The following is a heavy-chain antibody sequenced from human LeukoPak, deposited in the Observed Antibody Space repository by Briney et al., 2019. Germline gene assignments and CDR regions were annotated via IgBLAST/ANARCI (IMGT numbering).Heavy chain of an antibody. Sequence: ASVKVSCKASGYTFTTYYMHWVRQAPGQGLEWMGWINTNTGNPTYAQGFTGRFVFSLDTSVSTAYLQISSLKAEDTAVYYCARGSSRFDPWGQGTLVTVSS. CDR3: ARGSSRFDP. V-gene: IGHV7-4-1*02. CDR1: GYTFTTYY. CDR2: INTNTGNP. J-gene: IGHJ5*02.